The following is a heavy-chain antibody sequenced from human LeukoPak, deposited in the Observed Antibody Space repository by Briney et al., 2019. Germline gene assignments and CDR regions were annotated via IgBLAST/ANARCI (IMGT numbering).Heavy chain of an antibody. J-gene: IGHJ6*04. CDR1: GFNFGSYS. V-gene: IGHV3-48*03. CDR2: ISGSGSTI. Sequence: GGSLILSCAASGFNFGSYSMTWVRQAPGKGLEWVSGISGSGSTIYYADSMKGRFTISRDNAKNSLYLQMNSLRAEDTAVYYCAELGITMIGGVWGKGTTVTISS. D-gene: IGHD3-10*02. CDR3: AELGITMIGGV.